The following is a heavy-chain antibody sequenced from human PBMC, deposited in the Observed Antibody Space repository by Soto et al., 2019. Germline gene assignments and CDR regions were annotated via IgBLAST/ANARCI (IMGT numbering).Heavy chain of an antibody. V-gene: IGHV3-66*01. Sequence: EVQLVESGGGLVQPGGSLRLSCAASGFTVSDNYRNWVRQAAGKGLEWVAVIYKGTTYYADSVKGRFTISRDNSKNTLYLQMSSLRPEDTAVYHCARDVDRRDYDSTGYSFDYWGQGTLVAVSS. D-gene: IGHD3-22*01. CDR1: GFTVSDNY. CDR3: ARDVDRRDYDSTGYSFDY. J-gene: IGHJ4*02. CDR2: IYKGTT.